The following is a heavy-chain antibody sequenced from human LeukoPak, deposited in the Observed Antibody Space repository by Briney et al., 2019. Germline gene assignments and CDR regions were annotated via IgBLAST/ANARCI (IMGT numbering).Heavy chain of an antibody. J-gene: IGHJ4*02. CDR2: ISAYNGNT. CDR1: GYTFTSYG. D-gene: IGHD2-15*01. V-gene: IGHV1-18*01. Sequence: ASVKVSCKASGYTFTSYGISWVRQAPGQGPEWMGWISAYNGNTNYAQKLQGRVTMTTDTSTSTAYMELRSLRSDDTAVYYCAREGRYCSGGSCNYFDYWGQGTLVTVSS. CDR3: AREGRYCSGGSCNYFDY.